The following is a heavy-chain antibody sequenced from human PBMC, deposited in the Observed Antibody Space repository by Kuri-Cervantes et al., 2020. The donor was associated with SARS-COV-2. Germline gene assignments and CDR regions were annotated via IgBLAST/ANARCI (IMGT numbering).Heavy chain of an antibody. Sequence: GESLKISCAASGFTFSSNTMSWVRQAPGKGLEWVSIINDAGTTTHCADSVKGRFTISRDNSKNTVYLQMNNLEVEDTAVYFCATGFTSVWFRPLAYWGQGTLVTVSS. V-gene: IGHV3-23*01. CDR2: INDAGTTT. CDR1: GFTFSSNT. D-gene: IGHD3-10*01. CDR3: ATGFTSVWFRPLAY. J-gene: IGHJ4*02.